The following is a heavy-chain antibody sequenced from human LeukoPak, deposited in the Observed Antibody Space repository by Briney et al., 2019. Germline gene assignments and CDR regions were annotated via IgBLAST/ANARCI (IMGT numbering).Heavy chain of an antibody. D-gene: IGHD3-10*01. CDR1: GFTFSSYS. J-gene: IGHJ4*02. V-gene: IGHV3-53*01. CDR2: IYSGGST. Sequence: GGSLRLSCAASGFTFSSYSMNWVRQAPGKGLKWVSVIYSGGSTYYADSVKGRFTISRDNSKNTLYLQMNSLRAEDTAVYYCARYYYGSGSYYNDYWGQGTLVTVSS. CDR3: ARYYYGSGSYYNDY.